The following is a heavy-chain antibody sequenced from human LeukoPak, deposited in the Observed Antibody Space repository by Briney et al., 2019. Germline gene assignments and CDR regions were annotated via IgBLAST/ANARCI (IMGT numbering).Heavy chain of an antibody. CDR1: GFTFDDYG. Sequence: GGSLRLSCAASGFTFDDYGMSWVRQAPGKGLEWVSGINWNGGSTGYADSVKGRFTISRDNSKNTLYLQMNSLRAEDTAVYYCAREGYCSSTSCYTLGDAFDIWGQGTMVTVSS. D-gene: IGHD2-2*02. J-gene: IGHJ3*02. CDR2: INWNGGST. V-gene: IGHV3-20*04. CDR3: AREGYCSSTSCYTLGDAFDI.